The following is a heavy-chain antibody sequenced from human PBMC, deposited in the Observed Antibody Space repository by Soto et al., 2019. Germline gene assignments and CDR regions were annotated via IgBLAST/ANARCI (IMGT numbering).Heavy chain of an antibody. CDR1: GFTFSSYS. J-gene: IGHJ4*02. CDR2: ISSSSSTI. Sequence: EVQLVESGGGLVQPGGSLRLSCAASGFTFSSYSMNWVRQAPGKGLEWVSYISSSSSTIYYADSVKGRFTISRDNAKNSLYLQMNSLRAEDTAVYYCSRANYYGDPGDFDYWGQGTLVTVSS. CDR3: SRANYYGDPGDFDY. V-gene: IGHV3-48*01. D-gene: IGHD3-10*01.